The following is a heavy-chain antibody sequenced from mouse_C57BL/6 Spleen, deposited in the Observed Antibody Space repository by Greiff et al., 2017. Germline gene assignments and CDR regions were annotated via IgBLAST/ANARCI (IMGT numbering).Heavy chain of an antibody. CDR2: IDPETGGT. D-gene: IGHD1-1*01. Sequence: VQLVESGAELVRPGASVTLSCKASGYTFTDYEMHWVKQTPVHGLEWIGAIDPETGGTAYNQKFKGKAILTADKSSSTAYMVLRSLTSEDSAVYYCTSSSDYYGSSWFAYWGQGTLVTVSA. V-gene: IGHV1-15*01. J-gene: IGHJ3*01. CDR1: GYTFTDYE. CDR3: TSSSDYYGSSWFAY.